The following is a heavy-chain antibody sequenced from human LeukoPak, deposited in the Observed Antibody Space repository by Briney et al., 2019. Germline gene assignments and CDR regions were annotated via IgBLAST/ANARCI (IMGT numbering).Heavy chain of an antibody. CDR3: ARDPLIGSTYTTAWGY. D-gene: IGHD2-2*01. V-gene: IGHV3-11*04. J-gene: IGHJ4*02. CDR2: SSSTGNII. Sequence: GGSLRLYCAASGFTFSDYYMTWIRQAPGKGLEWVSYSSSTGNIIFYADSVKGRFTISRDNAKNSLYLQMNSLRAEDTAVYYCARDPLIGSTYTTAWGYWGQGTLVTVSS. CDR1: GFTFSDYY.